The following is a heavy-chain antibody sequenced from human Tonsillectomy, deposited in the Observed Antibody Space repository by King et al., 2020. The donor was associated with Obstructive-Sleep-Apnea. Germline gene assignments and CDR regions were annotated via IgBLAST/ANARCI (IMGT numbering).Heavy chain of an antibody. Sequence: EVQLVESGGGSVQPGGSLRLSCAASGFTFSNYGMNWVRQAPGKGLEWVSYISSSSSTIEYADSVKGRFTISSDNAKNSLYLQMNSLRADDTAVYYCARAYSGNYYNYYFDYWGQGTLVTVSS. CDR1: GFTFSNYG. J-gene: IGHJ4*02. V-gene: IGHV3-48*04. CDR2: ISSSSSTI. CDR3: ARAYSGNYYNYYFDY. D-gene: IGHD1-26*01.